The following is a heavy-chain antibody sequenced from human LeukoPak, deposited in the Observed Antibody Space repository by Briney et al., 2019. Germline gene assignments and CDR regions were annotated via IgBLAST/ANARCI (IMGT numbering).Heavy chain of an antibody. CDR3: ASHHGTMIVDQLDY. Sequence: ASVKVSCKASGGTFSSYAISWVRQAPGQGLEWMGGIIPIFGTANYAQKFQGRVTITADESTSTAYMELSSLRSEDTAVYYCASHHGTMIVDQLDYWGQGTLVTVSS. D-gene: IGHD3-22*01. CDR2: IIPIFGTA. CDR1: GGTFSSYA. J-gene: IGHJ4*02. V-gene: IGHV1-69*13.